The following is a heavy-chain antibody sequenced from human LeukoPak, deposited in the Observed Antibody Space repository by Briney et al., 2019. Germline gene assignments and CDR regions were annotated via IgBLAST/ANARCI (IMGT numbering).Heavy chain of an antibody. CDR1: GFTFGDYA. D-gene: IGHD4-17*01. CDR3: TRGLQAYGDQDY. V-gene: IGHV3-49*04. Sequence: PGGSLRLSCTASGFTFGDYAMTWVRQAPGKGLEWVGFIRSKAYGGTTEYAASVKGRFTISRDDSKSIAYLQTNSLQIEDTAVYYCTRGLQAYGDQDYWGQGTLVTVSS. J-gene: IGHJ4*02. CDR2: IRSKAYGGTT.